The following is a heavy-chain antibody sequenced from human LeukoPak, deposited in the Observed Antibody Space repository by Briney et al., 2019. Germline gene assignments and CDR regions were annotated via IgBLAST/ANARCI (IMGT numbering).Heavy chain of an antibody. CDR3: ARSYDSSGYYVGLDY. V-gene: IGHV5-51*01. CDR1: GYSFTTYW. CDR2: IYPADSDT. Sequence: GEPLKISCKGSGYSFTTYWISWVRQMPGKGLEWMGIIYPADSDTKYSPSFQGQVTISVDKSSNTAYLKWSSLQASDTAMYYCARSYDSSGYYVGLDYWGQGTLVTVSS. J-gene: IGHJ4*02. D-gene: IGHD3-22*01.